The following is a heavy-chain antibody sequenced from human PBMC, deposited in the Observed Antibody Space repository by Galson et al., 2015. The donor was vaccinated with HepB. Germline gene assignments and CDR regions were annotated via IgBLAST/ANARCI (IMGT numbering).Heavy chain of an antibody. V-gene: IGHV3-7*03. Sequence: SLRLSCAASGFTFSSYWMNWVRQAPGKGLEWVAHINQDGSSKYYVDPVKGRFPISRDNAKDSVSLQLDSLRAEDTAVYYCARRISLVRGIITKPGYYYGMDVWGQGTTVTVAS. CDR2: INQDGSSK. D-gene: IGHD3-10*01. CDR3: ARRISLVRGIITKPGYYYGMDV. CDR1: GFTFSSYW. J-gene: IGHJ6*02.